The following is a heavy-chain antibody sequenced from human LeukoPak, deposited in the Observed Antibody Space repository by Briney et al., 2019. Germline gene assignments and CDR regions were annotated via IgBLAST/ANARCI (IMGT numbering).Heavy chain of an antibody. Sequence: GGSLRLSCAASGFTFSSYEMNWVRQTPGKGLEWVSYIHNSGSPIYYADSVKGRFTISRDNAKNSLYLQMNSLRAEDTAVYYCAREVDTMIGSIDYWGQGTLVTVSS. CDR1: GFTFSSYE. J-gene: IGHJ4*02. CDR3: AREVDTMIGSIDY. D-gene: IGHD3-22*01. V-gene: IGHV3-48*03. CDR2: IHNSGSPI.